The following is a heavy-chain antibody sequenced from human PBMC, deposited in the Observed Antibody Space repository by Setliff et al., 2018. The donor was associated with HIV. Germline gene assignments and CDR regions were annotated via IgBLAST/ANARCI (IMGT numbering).Heavy chain of an antibody. CDR2: INSNSGGT. CDR3: ARVVSVGYQNWFDP. Sequence: ASVKVSCKASGYTFTDYYMHWVRQAPGQGLEWMGWINSNSGGTNYAQKFQGRVTMTRDTSISTAYMELSRLRSDDTAVYYCARVVSVGYQNWFDPWGLGTLVTVSS. J-gene: IGHJ5*02. CDR1: GYTFTDYY. V-gene: IGHV1-2*02. D-gene: IGHD1-26*01.